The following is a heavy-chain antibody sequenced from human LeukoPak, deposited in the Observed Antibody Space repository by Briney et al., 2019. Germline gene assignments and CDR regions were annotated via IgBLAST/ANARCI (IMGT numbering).Heavy chain of an antibody. CDR2: INHSGST. J-gene: IGHJ4*02. Sequence: PSETLSLTCAVYGGSFSGYYWSWIRQPPGKGLEWIGEINHSGSTNYNPSLKSRVTISVDTSKNQFSLKLSSVTAADTAVYYCARGFKTYDYWGKGPLVPVSS. CDR3: ARGFKTYDY. CDR1: GGSFSGYY. V-gene: IGHV4-34*01.